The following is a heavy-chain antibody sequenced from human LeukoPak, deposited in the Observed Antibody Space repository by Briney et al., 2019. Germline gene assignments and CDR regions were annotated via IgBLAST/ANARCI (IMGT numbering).Heavy chain of an antibody. CDR1: GLTFSSYA. CDR2: ISDSGSST. Sequence: GGSLRLSSAASGLTFSSYAMSWVRQAPGKGLEWVSAISDSGSSTYYADSVKGRFTISRDNSKNTLYLQMNSLRAEDTAVYYCAGKSPGWSMAFDHWGQGTLVTVSS. D-gene: IGHD2-8*01. V-gene: IGHV3-23*01. J-gene: IGHJ4*02. CDR3: AGKSPGWSMAFDH.